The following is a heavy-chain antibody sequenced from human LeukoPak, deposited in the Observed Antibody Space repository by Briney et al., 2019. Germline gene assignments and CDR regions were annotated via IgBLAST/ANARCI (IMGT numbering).Heavy chain of an antibody. D-gene: IGHD3-22*01. V-gene: IGHV4-30-4*07. CDR2: IYHSGSA. J-gene: IGHJ4*02. CDR1: GGSISSGPYS. CDR3: ARAKDSSGYYSLYYFDN. Sequence: ASETLSLTCTVSGGSISSGPYSWAWIRQPLGKGLEWIGYIYHSGSASYNPSLMSRLTISVDTPKNQFSLKLSSVTAADTAVYYCARAKDSSGYYSLYYFDNWGQGTLVTVSS.